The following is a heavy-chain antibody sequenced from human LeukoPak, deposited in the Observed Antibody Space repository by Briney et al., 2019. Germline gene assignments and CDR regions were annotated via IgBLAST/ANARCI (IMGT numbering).Heavy chain of an antibody. V-gene: IGHV1-2*02. J-gene: IGHJ3*02. CDR1: GYTFTGYY. Sequence: ASVKVSCKAPGYTFTGYYMHWVRQAPGQGLEWMGWINPNSGGTNYAQKFQGRVTMTRDTSISTAYMELSRLRSDDTAVYYCARLFGDRGAFDIWGQGTMVTVSS. CDR3: ARLFGDRGAFDI. CDR2: INPNSGGT. D-gene: IGHD3-10*01.